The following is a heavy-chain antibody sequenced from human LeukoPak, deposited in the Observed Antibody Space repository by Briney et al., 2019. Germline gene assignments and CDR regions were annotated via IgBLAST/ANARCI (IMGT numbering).Heavy chain of an antibody. CDR1: GFPFINYG. J-gene: IGHJ4*02. CDR2: ISSSGSAK. D-gene: IGHD2-2*03. V-gene: IGHV3-48*02. CDR3: ASGSGH. Sequence: GGSLRLSCAASGFPFINYGLNWVRQAPGKGLEWVSHISSSGSAKYYADSVKGRFTVSRDNAKNSLYLQMNSLREEDTAVFYCASGSGHWGQGTLVTVSS.